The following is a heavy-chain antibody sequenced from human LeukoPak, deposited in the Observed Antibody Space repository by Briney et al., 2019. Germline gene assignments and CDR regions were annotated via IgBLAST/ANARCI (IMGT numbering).Heavy chain of an antibody. CDR1: GGSISSYY. Sequence: SSETLSLTCTVSGGSISSYYWSWIRQPPGKGLEWIGYIYYSGSTNYNPSLKSRVTISVDTSKNQFSLELSSVTAADTAVYYCARGRSGWYYFDYWGQGTLVTVSS. V-gene: IGHV4-59*01. CDR2: IYYSGST. J-gene: IGHJ4*02. CDR3: ARGRSGWYYFDY. D-gene: IGHD6-19*01.